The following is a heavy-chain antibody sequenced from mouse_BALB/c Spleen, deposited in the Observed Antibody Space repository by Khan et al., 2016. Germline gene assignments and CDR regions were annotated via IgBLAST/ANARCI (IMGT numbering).Heavy chain of an antibody. CDR2: IWSDGST. CDR3: ARQPYYHYNVMDY. J-gene: IGHJ4*01. D-gene: IGHD2-10*01. V-gene: IGHV2-6-1*01. Sequence: VQLQESGPGLVAPSLSLSITCTISGFSLTNYGVHWVRQPPGKGLEWLVVIWSDGSTTYNSALKSRLTITKDNSKSQVFLKMKSHQTDDTSIYFCARQPYYHYNVMDYWGQGTSVTVSS. CDR1: GFSLTNYG.